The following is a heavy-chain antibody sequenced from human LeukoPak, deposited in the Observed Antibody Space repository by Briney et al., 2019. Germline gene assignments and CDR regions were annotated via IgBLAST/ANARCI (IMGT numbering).Heavy chain of an antibody. Sequence: GGSLRLSCAASGFTFSSYSMNWVRQAPGKGLEWVSSISSSSSYIYYADSVKGRFTISRDNAKNSLYLQMNSLRAEDTAVYYCAILDLVRGGFDYWGQGTLVTVSS. D-gene: IGHD3-10*01. CDR3: AILDLVRGGFDY. J-gene: IGHJ4*02. CDR2: ISSSSSYI. V-gene: IGHV3-21*04. CDR1: GFTFSSYS.